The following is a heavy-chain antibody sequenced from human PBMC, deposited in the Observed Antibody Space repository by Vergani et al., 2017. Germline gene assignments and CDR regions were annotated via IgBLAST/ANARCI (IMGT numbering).Heavy chain of an antibody. CDR1: GDSIISRSYY. CDR3: ASGKYYPDITSHFRGRYFDV. V-gene: IGHV4-39*01. D-gene: IGHD3-16*01. CDR2: TYNSGNG. J-gene: IGHJ2*01. Sequence: QMQLQESGPGLLKASETLSLTCTVSGDSIISRSYYWGWIRQPPGKGLEWIGSTYNSGNGDSSSSFKSRVTISADTSKHQFSLRLTSVAAADTAVYYCASGKYYPDITSHFRGRYFDVWGRGTLIAVPS.